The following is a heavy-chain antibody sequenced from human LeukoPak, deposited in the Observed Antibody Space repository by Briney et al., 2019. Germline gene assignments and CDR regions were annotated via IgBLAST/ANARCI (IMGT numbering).Heavy chain of an antibody. CDR1: GFTFSSCA. V-gene: IGHV3-23*01. CDR3: AKTPRGYTYVPDY. CDR2: VSGSGSNT. J-gene: IGHJ4*02. D-gene: IGHD5-18*01. Sequence: GGSLRLSCAASGFTFSSCAMSWVRQAPGKGLESVSTVSGSGSNTFYADSVRGRFTISRDNSKDALYLQMDSLRADDTAVYFCAKTPRGYTYVPDYWGQGTLVTVSS.